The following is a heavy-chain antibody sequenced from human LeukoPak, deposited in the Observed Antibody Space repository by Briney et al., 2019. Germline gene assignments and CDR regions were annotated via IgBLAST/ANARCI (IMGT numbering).Heavy chain of an antibody. CDR1: GFTFSSYD. J-gene: IGHJ3*02. D-gene: IGHD1-20*01. CDR3: ARGGYNWNDGGAFDI. CDR2: IGTAGDT. Sequence: PGGSLRLSRAASGFTFSSYDMHWVRQATGKGLEWVSAIGTAGDTYYPGSVKGRFTISRENAKNSLYLQMNSLRAEDTAVYYCARGGYNWNDGGAFDIWGQGTMVTVSS. V-gene: IGHV3-13*01.